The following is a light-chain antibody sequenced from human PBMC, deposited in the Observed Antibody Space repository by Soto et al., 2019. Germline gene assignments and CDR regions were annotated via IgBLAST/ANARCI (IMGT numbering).Light chain of an antibody. V-gene: IGKV3D-15*03. CDR1: QSVSRK. CDR2: EAS. J-gene: IGKJ4*01. CDR3: QQYNDWSPIT. Sequence: EIVMTQSPATLSVSPGERATLSCRASQSVSRKLAWYQQKPGQAPRLLIYEASIRATGIPARFSGSGSGTEFTLISSILQSEYLAIYYCQQYNDWSPITFGGGTQLEIK.